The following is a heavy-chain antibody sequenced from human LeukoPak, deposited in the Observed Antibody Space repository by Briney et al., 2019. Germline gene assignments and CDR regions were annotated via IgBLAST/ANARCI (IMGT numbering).Heavy chain of an antibody. D-gene: IGHD3-3*01. J-gene: IGHJ4*02. CDR1: GYTFTGYY. CDR3: ARLDFWSAPDY. V-gene: IGHV1-2*02. Sequence: ASVKVSCKASGYTFTGYYMHWVRQAPGQGLEWMGWINPNSGGINYAQKFQGRVTMTRDTSISTAYMELSRLRSDDTAVYYCARLDFWSAPDYWGQGTLVTVSS. CDR2: INPNSGGI.